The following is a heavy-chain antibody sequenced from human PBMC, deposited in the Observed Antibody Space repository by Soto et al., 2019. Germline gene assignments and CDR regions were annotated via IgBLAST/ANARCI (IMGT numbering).Heavy chain of an antibody. D-gene: IGHD2-15*01. CDR3: ANIKGGYCSGGSCPYCFDY. CDR2: ISGSGGST. J-gene: IGHJ4*02. V-gene: IGHV3-23*01. Sequence: EVQLLESGGGLVQPGGSLRLSCAASGFTFSSYAMSWVRQAPGKGLEWVSAISGSGGSTYYADSVKGRFTISRDNSKNTLYLQMNSLRAEDTAVYYCANIKGGYCSGGSCPYCFDYWGQGTLVTVSS. CDR1: GFTFSSYA.